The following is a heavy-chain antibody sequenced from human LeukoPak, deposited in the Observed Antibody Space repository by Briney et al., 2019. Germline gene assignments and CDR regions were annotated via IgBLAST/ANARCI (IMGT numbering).Heavy chain of an antibody. CDR3: AKKTSWPFDY. CDR1: GFTFSSYW. Sequence: GGSPRLSCAASGFTFSSYWMSWVRQAPGKGLEWVSAISGSGGSTYYADSVKGRFTISRDNSKNTLYLQMNSLRAEDTAVYYCAKKTSWPFDYWGQGTLVTVSS. D-gene: IGHD2-2*01. V-gene: IGHV3-23*01. CDR2: ISGSGGST. J-gene: IGHJ4*02.